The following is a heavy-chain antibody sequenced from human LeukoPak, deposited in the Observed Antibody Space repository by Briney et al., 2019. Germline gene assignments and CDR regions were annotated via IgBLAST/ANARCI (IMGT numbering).Heavy chain of an antibody. Sequence: SQTLSLTCTVSGGSISSGGYYWSWLRQPPGRGLEWVGFITYSGSTDHNPSLKSRVTKSVDASKNQFPLKLTSVTAADTAVYYCVRHTTSGWYQVVYWGQGTLVTVSS. CDR3: VRHTTSGWYQVVY. CDR1: GGSISSGGYY. V-gene: IGHV4-61*08. J-gene: IGHJ4*02. CDR2: ITYSGST. D-gene: IGHD6-19*01.